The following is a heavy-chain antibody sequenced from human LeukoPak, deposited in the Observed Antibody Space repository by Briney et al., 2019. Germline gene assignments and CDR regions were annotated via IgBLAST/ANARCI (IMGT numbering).Heavy chain of an antibody. D-gene: IGHD5-24*01. CDR2: INPSASGT. Sequence: ASVKVSCKASGYTFTKYYVHWVRQAPGQGLEWMGMINPSASGTSYAQTFQGRVTMTRDTSTSAVYMELSSLRSEDTAVYYCAREPIEMATRFFDYWGQGTLVTVSS. CDR1: GYTFTKYY. V-gene: IGHV1-46*01. J-gene: IGHJ4*02. CDR3: AREPIEMATRFFDY.